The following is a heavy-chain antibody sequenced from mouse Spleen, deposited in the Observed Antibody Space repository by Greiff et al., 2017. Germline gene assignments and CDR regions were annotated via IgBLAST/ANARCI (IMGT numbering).Heavy chain of an antibody. D-gene: IGHD1-1*01. J-gene: IGHJ4*01. CDR3: ARHVTTVVAPYAMDY. Sequence: EVQLMESGGDLVKPGGSLKLSCAASGFTFSSYGMSWVRQTPDKRLEWVATISSGGSYTYYPDSVKGRFTISRDNAKNTLYLQMSSLKSEDTAMYYCARHVTTVVAPYAMDYWGQGTSVTVSS. V-gene: IGHV5-6*01. CDR1: GFTFSSYG. CDR2: ISSGGSYT.